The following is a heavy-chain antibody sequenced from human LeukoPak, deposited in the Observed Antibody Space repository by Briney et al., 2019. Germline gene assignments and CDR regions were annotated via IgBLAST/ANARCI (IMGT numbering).Heavy chain of an antibody. J-gene: IGHJ4*02. CDR1: GFTFSSYW. D-gene: IGHD5-12*01. CDR2: ISYDGSNK. CDR3: AKLPKTTVATITVDY. Sequence: GGSLRLSCAASGFTFSSYWMSWVRQAPGKGLEWVAVISYDGSNKYYADSVKGRFTISRDNSKNTLYLQMNSLRAEDTAVYYCAKLPKTTVATITVDYWGQGTLVTVSS. V-gene: IGHV3-30*18.